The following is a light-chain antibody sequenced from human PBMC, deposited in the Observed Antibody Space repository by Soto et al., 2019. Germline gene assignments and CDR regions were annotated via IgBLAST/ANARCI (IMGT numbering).Light chain of an antibody. V-gene: IGKV3-15*01. CDR2: GAS. J-gene: IGKJ1*01. CDR1: QNIHTN. CDR3: QQYNNWPRT. Sequence: EIVMTQSPATLSVSPGERATLSCRAGQNIHTNLAWFQQKPGQAPRLLIYGASTRATGIPARFSGSGSGTESTLTISSLQSEDFAVYYCQQYNNWPRTFGQGTKVDIK.